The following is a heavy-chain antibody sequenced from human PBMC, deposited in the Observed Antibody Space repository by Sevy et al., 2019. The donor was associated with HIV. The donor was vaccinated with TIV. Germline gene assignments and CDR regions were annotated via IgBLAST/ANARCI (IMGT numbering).Heavy chain of an antibody. CDR3: AREFSYDSTDYYGPAYYFDN. CDR2: IYTSETI. Sequence: SETLSLTCNVSGGSVSSEYWSWIRQPAGKGLEWIGRIYTSETINYKPALKSRVTMSIATSKNQISLKLTSVTAPNTAVYYCAREFSYDSTDYYGPAYYFDNWGQGTLVTVSS. J-gene: IGHJ4*02. V-gene: IGHV4-4*07. CDR1: GGSVSSEY. D-gene: IGHD3-22*01.